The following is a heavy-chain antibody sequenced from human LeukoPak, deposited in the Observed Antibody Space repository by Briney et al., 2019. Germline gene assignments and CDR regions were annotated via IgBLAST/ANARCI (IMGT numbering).Heavy chain of an antibody. CDR1: GGSISSYY. Sequence: SETLSLTCTVSGGSISSYYWSWIRQPPGKGLEWIGYIYYSGSTNYNPSLKSRVTISVDTSKNQFSLKLSSVTAADTAVYYCARPQQNYYYDSSGYYLGADVFDIWGQGTMVTVSS. D-gene: IGHD3-22*01. V-gene: IGHV4-59*12. CDR2: IYYSGST. J-gene: IGHJ3*02. CDR3: ARPQQNYYYDSSGYYLGADVFDI.